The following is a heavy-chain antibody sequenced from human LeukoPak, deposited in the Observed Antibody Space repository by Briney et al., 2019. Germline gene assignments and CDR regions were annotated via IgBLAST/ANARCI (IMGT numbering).Heavy chain of an antibody. Sequence: ASVKVPCKASGYTFTSYDINWVRQATGQGLEWMGWMNPNSGNTGYAQKFQGRVTITRNTSISTAYMELSSLRSEDTAVYYCARGSIPIPEYYFDYWGQGTLVTVSS. CDR1: GYTFTSYD. CDR3: ARGSIPIPEYYFDY. D-gene: IGHD2-2*02. CDR2: MNPNSGNT. V-gene: IGHV1-8*03. J-gene: IGHJ4*02.